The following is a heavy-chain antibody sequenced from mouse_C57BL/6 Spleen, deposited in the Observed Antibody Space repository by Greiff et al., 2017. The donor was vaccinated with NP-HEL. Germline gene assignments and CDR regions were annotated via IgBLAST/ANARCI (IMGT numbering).Heavy chain of an antibody. D-gene: IGHD1-1*01. J-gene: IGHJ1*03. CDR3: ARRDYGSREYFDV. V-gene: IGHV7-3*01. CDR1: GFTFTDYY. CDR2: IRNKANGYTT. Sequence: EVKLQESGGGLVQPGGSLSLSCAASGFTFTDYYMSWVRQPPGKALEWLGFIRNKANGYTTEYSASVKGRFTISRDNSQSILYLQMNALRAEDSATYYCARRDYGSREYFDVWGTGTTVTVSS.